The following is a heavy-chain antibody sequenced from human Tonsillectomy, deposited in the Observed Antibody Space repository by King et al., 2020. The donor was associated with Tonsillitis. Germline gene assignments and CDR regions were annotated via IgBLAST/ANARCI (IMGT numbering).Heavy chain of an antibody. Sequence: VQLVESGGGLVQPGRSLRLSCTASGFTFGDYAISWVRQAPGKGPEWVGFIRSKAYGGTTEYAASAKDRVTISRDDSKSIAYLQLNSLETEDTALYYCTTSRQIVPPSLDYWGQGTLVTVSS. CDR3: TTSRQIVPPSLDY. D-gene: IGHD2-15*01. V-gene: IGHV3-49*04. CDR1: GFTFGDYA. CDR2: IRSKAYGGTT. J-gene: IGHJ4*02.